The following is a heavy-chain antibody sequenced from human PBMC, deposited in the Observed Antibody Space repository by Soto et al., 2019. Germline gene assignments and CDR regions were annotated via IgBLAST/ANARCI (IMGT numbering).Heavy chain of an antibody. D-gene: IGHD6-13*01. J-gene: IGHJ4*02. CDR1: GGTFSSYA. Sequence: QVQLVQSGAEVKKPGSSVKVSCKASGGTFSSYAISWVRQAPGQGLEWMGGIIPIFGTANYAQKFQGRVTITAGESTSTGYLELSRLRSEDTAVYYCARSGPSIAAAWGYFDYWGQGTLVTVSS. CDR3: ARSGPSIAAAWGYFDY. CDR2: IIPIFGTA. V-gene: IGHV1-69*01.